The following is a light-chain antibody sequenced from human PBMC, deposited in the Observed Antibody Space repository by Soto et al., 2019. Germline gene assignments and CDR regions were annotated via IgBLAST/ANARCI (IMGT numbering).Light chain of an antibody. CDR3: QVWDSSSDPSYV. Sequence: SYELTQPSSVSVAPGQTARITCGGNNIGSKSVHWYQQKPGQAPVLVVYDDNDRPSGIPERFSGSNSGNTATLTISRVEAGDEADYYCQVWDSSSDPSYVFGTGTKVTVL. V-gene: IGLV3-21*02. CDR2: DDN. CDR1: NIGSKS. J-gene: IGLJ1*01.